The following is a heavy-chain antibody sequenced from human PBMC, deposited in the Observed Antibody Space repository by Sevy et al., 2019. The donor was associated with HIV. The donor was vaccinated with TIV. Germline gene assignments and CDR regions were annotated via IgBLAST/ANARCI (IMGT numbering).Heavy chain of an antibody. CDR1: GGTFSSYA. J-gene: IGHJ6*02. CDR3: ARAVRSVTMVRGVKKEPRYYYYGMDV. Sequence: ASVKVSCKASGGTFSSYAISWVRQAPGQGLEWMGGIIPIFGTANYAQKFQGRVTITADESTSTAYMELSSLRSEDTAVYYCARAVRSVTMVRGVKKEPRYYYYGMDVWGQGTTVTVSS. CDR2: IIPIFGTA. D-gene: IGHD3-10*01. V-gene: IGHV1-69*13.